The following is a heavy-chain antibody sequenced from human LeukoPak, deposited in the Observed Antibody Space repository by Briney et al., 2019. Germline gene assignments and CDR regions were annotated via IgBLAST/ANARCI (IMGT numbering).Heavy chain of an antibody. J-gene: IGHJ6*03. Sequence: ASVKVSCKASGGTFSSYAISWVRQAPGQGLEWMGGIIPIFGTANYARKFQGRVTITADESTSTAYMELSSLRSEDTAVYYCARDGYCSSTSCYHYYYMDVWGKGTTVTVSS. CDR2: IIPIFGTA. V-gene: IGHV1-69*13. D-gene: IGHD2-2*01. CDR1: GGTFSSYA. CDR3: ARDGYCSSTSCYHYYYMDV.